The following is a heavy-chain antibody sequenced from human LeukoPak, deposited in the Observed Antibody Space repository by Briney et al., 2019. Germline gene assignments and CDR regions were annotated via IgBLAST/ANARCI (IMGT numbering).Heavy chain of an antibody. D-gene: IGHD2-15*01. Sequence: PSGTLSLTCTVSGGSISSSSYYCGWIRPPPGKGLGWVGSIYYSGSTYYNPSLKRRVTISVDTSKNRFSLKLSSVTAADTAVYYCASQWVVGYYFDYWGQGTLVTVSS. CDR2: IYYSGST. V-gene: IGHV4-39*01. J-gene: IGHJ4*02. CDR1: GGSISSSSYY. CDR3: ASQWVVGYYFDY.